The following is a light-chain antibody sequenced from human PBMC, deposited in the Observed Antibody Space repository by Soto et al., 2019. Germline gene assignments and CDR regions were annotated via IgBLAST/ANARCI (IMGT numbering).Light chain of an antibody. Sequence: EIVLTQSPGTLSLSPGERATLSCRASQSVSRSFLAWYQQIPGQAPRLLIYAASNRATGIPDRFSGSGSGTDFTLTISRLEPEDFAVYYCQQYGSSPWTVGQGTKVEIK. CDR1: QSVSRSF. J-gene: IGKJ1*01. CDR3: QQYGSSPWT. V-gene: IGKV3-20*01. CDR2: AAS.